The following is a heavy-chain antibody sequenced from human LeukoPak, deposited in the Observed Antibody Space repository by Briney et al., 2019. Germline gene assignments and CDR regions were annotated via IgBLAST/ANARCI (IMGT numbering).Heavy chain of an antibody. J-gene: IGHJ3*02. CDR3: ARRLYDSSGYDAFDI. CDR1: GGTFSSYA. CDR2: IIPIFGTT. D-gene: IGHD3-22*01. V-gene: IGHV1-69*13. Sequence: GASVKVSCKASGGTFSSYAISWVRQAPGQGLEWMGGIIPIFGTTNYTQKFQGRVPITADESTSTAYMELSSLTSEDRAVYYCARRLYDSSGYDAFDIWGEGTMVTVSS.